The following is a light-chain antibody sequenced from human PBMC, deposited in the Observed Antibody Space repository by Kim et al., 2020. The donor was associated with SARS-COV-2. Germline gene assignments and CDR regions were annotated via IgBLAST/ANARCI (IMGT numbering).Light chain of an antibody. J-gene: IGKJ4*01. V-gene: IGKV1-33*01. CDR2: DST. Sequence: DIQLTQSPSYLSASVGDRVTITCQASQDIAKYLNWYQQKPGGTPRLLVYDSTILEVGVPSRFTGSGGGRDFSLTIRSLEPDDFATYYCHEYEELSFGGGTKVDIK. CDR3: HEYEELS. CDR1: QDIAKY.